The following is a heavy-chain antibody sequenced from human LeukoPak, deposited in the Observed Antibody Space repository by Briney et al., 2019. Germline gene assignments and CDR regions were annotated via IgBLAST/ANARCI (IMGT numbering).Heavy chain of an antibody. CDR1: GFTFSSYA. CDR2: ISGSGGTT. V-gene: IGHV3-23*01. CDR3: AKDGYSSGWFNTY. D-gene: IGHD6-19*01. J-gene: IGHJ4*02. Sequence: GGSLRLSCAASGFTFSSYAMSWVRQAPGKGLEWVSAISGSGGTTYYPDSVKGRFTISRDYSKNTLYLQMQRLRAEDTAVYYCAKDGYSSGWFNTYWGQGTLVTVSS.